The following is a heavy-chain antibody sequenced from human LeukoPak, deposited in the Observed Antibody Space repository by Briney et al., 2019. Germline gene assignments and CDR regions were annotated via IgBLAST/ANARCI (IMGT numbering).Heavy chain of an antibody. CDR2: ISYDGSNK. Sequence: GGSLRLSCAASGFTFSSYGMHWVRQAPGKGLEWVAAISYDGSNKYYADSVKGRFTISRDNSKNTLYLQMNSLRAEDTAVYYCAKDLDSSGWVPDYWGQGTLVTVSS. V-gene: IGHV3-30*18. CDR1: GFTFSSYG. D-gene: IGHD6-19*01. J-gene: IGHJ4*02. CDR3: AKDLDSSGWVPDY.